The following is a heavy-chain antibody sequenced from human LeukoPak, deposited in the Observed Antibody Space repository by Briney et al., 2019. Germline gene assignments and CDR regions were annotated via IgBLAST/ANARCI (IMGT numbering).Heavy chain of an antibody. J-gene: IGHJ5*02. CDR2: IFASGST. V-gene: IGHV4-4*07. Sequence: SETLSLTCTVSGGSISSYHWSWIPQPAGKGLEWIGHIFASGSTNYNPSLKSRVTISVDKSKNQFSLKLSSVTAADTAVYYCVRDSDGAAQFDPWGQGTLVTVSS. CDR3: VRDSDGAAQFDP. CDR1: GGSISSYH. D-gene: IGHD6-13*01.